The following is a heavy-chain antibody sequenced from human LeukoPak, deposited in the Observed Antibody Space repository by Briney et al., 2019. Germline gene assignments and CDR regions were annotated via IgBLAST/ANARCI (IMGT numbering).Heavy chain of an antibody. J-gene: IGHJ3*02. Sequence: SVKASCKASGGTFSSYAISWMRQAPGQGLEWMGGIIPIFGTANYAQKFQGRVTITADESTSTAYMELSSLRSEDTAVYYCARGRGELLLIDIWGQGTMVTVSS. CDR2: IIPIFGTA. D-gene: IGHD1-26*01. CDR1: GGTFSSYA. CDR3: ARGRGELLLIDI. V-gene: IGHV1-69*13.